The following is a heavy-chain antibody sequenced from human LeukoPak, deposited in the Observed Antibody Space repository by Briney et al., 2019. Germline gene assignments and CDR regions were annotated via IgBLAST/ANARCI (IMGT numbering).Heavy chain of an antibody. V-gene: IGHV1-8*03. CDR3: ARGLHYDFWSGSDAFDI. D-gene: IGHD3-3*01. Sequence: VASLKLSCTASGYTFTSYAINWVRQATGQGLEWMAGMNANSGNTGYAQKFQGRVTITRNTSISTAYMELSSLRSEDTAVYYCARGLHYDFWSGSDAFDIWGQGTMVTVSS. CDR1: GYTFTSYA. J-gene: IGHJ3*02. CDR2: MNANSGNT.